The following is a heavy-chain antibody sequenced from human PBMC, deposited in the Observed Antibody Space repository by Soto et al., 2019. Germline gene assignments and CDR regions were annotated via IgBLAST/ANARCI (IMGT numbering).Heavy chain of an antibody. J-gene: IGHJ4*02. CDR1: GFTFSGYS. Sequence: EVQLVESGGGLVKPGGSLRLSCAASGFTFSGYSMNWVRQAPGKGLEWVSSISSTDRYIYYADSVRGRFTTSRDNAENSLFLQMNSLRVEDTAVYYSVTSPERTSGMRDWGQGALVTVSS. V-gene: IGHV3-21*01. CDR2: ISSTDRYI. CDR3: VTSPERTSGMRD.